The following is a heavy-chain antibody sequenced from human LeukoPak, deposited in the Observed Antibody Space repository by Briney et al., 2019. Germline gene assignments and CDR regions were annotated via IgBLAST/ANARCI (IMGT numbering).Heavy chain of an antibody. CDR3: AGAVAGTWFDP. CDR2: INHSGST. Sequence: SETLSLTCAAYGGSFSGYYWSWIRQPPGKGLEWIGEINHSGSTNYNPSLKSRVTISVDTFKNQFSLKLSSVTAADTAVYYCAGAVAGTWFDPWGQGTLVTVSS. D-gene: IGHD6-19*01. J-gene: IGHJ5*02. V-gene: IGHV4-34*01. CDR1: GGSFSGYY.